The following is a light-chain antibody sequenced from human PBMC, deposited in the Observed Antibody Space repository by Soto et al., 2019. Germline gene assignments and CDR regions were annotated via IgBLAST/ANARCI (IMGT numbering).Light chain of an antibody. Sequence: EIIMTQSPATLSVAPGEGATLSCRASRSVGSKLAWYQQKPGQAPRLLIFGVSNRANGVQARFSGSGSGTDFSLTISSLEFEDFAVYYCQQYSDWPPEYTFGLGTKVEIK. CDR2: GVS. CDR3: QQYSDWPPEYT. V-gene: IGKV3-15*01. J-gene: IGKJ2*01. CDR1: RSVGSK.